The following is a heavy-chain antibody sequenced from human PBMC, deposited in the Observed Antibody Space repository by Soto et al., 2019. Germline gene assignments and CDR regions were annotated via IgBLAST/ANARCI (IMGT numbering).Heavy chain of an antibody. D-gene: IGHD6-6*01. Sequence: HPGGSLRLSCAASGFTFGSYGMHWVRQAPGKGLEWVAVISYGGSNKYYADSVKGRFTISRDNSKNTLYLQMNSLRAEDTAVYYCATDSSSSRYYYGMDVWGQGTTVTVSS. CDR3: ATDSSSSRYYYGMDV. J-gene: IGHJ6*02. CDR2: ISYGGSNK. V-gene: IGHV3-30*03. CDR1: GFTFGSYG.